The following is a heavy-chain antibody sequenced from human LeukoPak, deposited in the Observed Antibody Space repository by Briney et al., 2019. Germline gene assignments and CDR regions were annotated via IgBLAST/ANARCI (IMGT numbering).Heavy chain of an antibody. CDR2: IYYSGST. D-gene: IGHD4-17*01. CDR1: GGSISSSPYW. V-gene: IGHV4-39*01. J-gene: IGHJ4*02. CDR3: ARRQYGLAFDY. Sequence: PSETLSLTRTVSGGSISSSPYWWGWIRPPPGQGLEWIGTIYYSGSTYYNPSLKSRVTISADTSKNQFSLKLSSVTAADTAVYYCARRQYGLAFDYWGQGTLVTVSS.